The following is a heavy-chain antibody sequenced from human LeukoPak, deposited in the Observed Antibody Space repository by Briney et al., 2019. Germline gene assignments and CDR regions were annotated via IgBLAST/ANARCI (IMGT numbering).Heavy chain of an antibody. D-gene: IGHD6-13*01. CDR2: IKQDGSEK. J-gene: IGHJ4*02. CDR1: GFTFSNYW. CDR3: ARDCDSSTCYDY. Sequence: GGPLRLSCVASGFTFSNYWMAWVRQAPGKGLQWVANIKQDGSEKYHVESVRGRFTISRDNAKNSLYLQMNNLRAQDTAVYYCARDCDSSTCYDYWGQGTLVTVSS. V-gene: IGHV3-7*01.